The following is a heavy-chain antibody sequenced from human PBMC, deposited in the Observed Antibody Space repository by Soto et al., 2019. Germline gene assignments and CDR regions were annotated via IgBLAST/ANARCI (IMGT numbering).Heavy chain of an antibody. V-gene: IGHV3-30*18. CDR2: ISYDGSNK. CDR3: AKDLYDILTGYTNNYYYYYGMDV. Sequence: VGSLRLSCAASGFTFSSYGMHWVRQAPGKGLEWVAVISYDGSNKYYADSVKGRFTISRDNSKNTLYLQMNSLRAEDTAVYYCAKDLYDILTGYTNNYYYYYGMDVWGQGTTVTVSS. J-gene: IGHJ6*02. D-gene: IGHD3-9*01. CDR1: GFTFSSYG.